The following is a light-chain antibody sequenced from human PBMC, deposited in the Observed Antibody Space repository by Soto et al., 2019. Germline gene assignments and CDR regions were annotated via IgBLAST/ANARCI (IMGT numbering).Light chain of an antibody. CDR3: QQYNSYS. Sequence: DIRMTQSPSTLSASVGDRVTITCRASQSISSWLAWYQQKPGKAPKLLIYKASSLESGVPSRFSGRGSGTEFTLTISSLQPDDFATYYCQQYNSYSFGGGTKVEIK. J-gene: IGKJ4*01. CDR2: KAS. CDR1: QSISSW. V-gene: IGKV1-5*03.